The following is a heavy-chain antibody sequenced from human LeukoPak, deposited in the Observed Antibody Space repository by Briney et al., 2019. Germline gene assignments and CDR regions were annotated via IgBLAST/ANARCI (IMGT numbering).Heavy chain of an antibody. CDR2: IKQDGSEK. CDR3: AREDIVVVPAAMVQSWFDP. CDR1: GFTFSSYW. D-gene: IGHD2-2*01. V-gene: IGHV3-7*01. J-gene: IGHJ5*02. Sequence: GGSLRLSCAASGFTFSSYWMSWVRQAPGKGLEWVANIKQDGSEKYYVDSVKGRFTISRDNAKNSLYLQMNSLRAEDTAVYYCAREDIVVVPAAMVQSWFDPWGQGTLVTVSS.